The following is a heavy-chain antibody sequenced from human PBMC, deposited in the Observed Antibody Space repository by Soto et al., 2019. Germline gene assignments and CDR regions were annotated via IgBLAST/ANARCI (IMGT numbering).Heavy chain of an antibody. CDR2: IYYSGTT. CDR3: ARVPYERERWFDP. J-gene: IGHJ5*02. Sequence: PSETLSLTCAVSGYSISSSNWWGWIRQPPGKGLEWIGYIYYSGTTYYNPSLKSRVTMSVDTSKNQFSLKLRSVTAADTAVYFCARVPYERERWFDPWGQGTLVTVSS. D-gene: IGHD3-16*01. CDR1: GYSISSSNW. V-gene: IGHV4-28*03.